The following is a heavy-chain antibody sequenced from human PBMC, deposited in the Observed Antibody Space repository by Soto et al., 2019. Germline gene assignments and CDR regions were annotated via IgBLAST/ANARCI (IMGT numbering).Heavy chain of an antibody. D-gene: IGHD5-18*01. CDR2: IKSKTDGGTT. CDR3: TISGYSYGFPDY. V-gene: IGHV3-15*01. Sequence: PGGSLRLSCAAPGFTFSNAWMSWVRQAPGKGLEWVGRIKSKTDGGTTDYAAPVKGRFTISRDDSKNTLYLQMNSLKTEDTAVYYCTISGYSYGFPDYWGQGTLVTVSS. J-gene: IGHJ4*02. CDR1: GFTFSNAW.